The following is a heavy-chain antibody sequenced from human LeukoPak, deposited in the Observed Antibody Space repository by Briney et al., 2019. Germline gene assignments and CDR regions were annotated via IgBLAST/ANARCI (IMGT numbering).Heavy chain of an antibody. V-gene: IGHV3-30-3*01. CDR2: ISYDGSNK. J-gene: IGHJ5*02. CDR3: AKESGWYVSRTNWFDP. CDR1: GFTFSSYA. D-gene: IGHD6-19*01. Sequence: GGSLRLSCAASGFTFSSYAMHWVRQAPGKGLEWVAVISYDGSNKYYADSVKGRFTISRDNSKNTLYLQMNSLRAEDTAVYYCAKESGWYVSRTNWFDPWGQGTPVTVSS.